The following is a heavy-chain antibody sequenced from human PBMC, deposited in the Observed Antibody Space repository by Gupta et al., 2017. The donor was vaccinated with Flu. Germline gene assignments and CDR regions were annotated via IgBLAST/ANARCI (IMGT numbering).Heavy chain of an antibody. CDR3: GRGFRSRPGAPDY. CDR1: QYTFTGYY. Sequence: QVQLVQSGAEVKKPGASVKVSCKASQYTFTGYYMHWVRQAPGQGLEWMGWINPNSGGTIYAQKFQGRVSMTRDTSISTAYMELSALRSDDTAVYYCGRGFRSRPGAPDYWGQGTLVTVSS. D-gene: IGHD7-27*01. J-gene: IGHJ4*01. V-gene: IGHV1-2*02. CDR2: INPNSGGT.